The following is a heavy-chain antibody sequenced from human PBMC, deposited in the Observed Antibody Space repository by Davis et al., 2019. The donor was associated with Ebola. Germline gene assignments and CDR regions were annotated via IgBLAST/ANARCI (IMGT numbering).Heavy chain of an antibody. CDR3: ARGNVVYYDFWSGYNYYAMDV. J-gene: IGHJ6*02. Sequence: MPSETLSLTCAVPGGSISSGGYSWSWIRQPPGKGLEWIGYIYHSGSTYYNPSLKSRVTISVDRSKNQFSLKLSSVTAADTAVYYCARGNVVYYDFWSGYNYYAMDVWGQGTTVTVSS. CDR1: GGSISSGGYS. D-gene: IGHD3-3*01. V-gene: IGHV4-30-2*01. CDR2: IYHSGST.